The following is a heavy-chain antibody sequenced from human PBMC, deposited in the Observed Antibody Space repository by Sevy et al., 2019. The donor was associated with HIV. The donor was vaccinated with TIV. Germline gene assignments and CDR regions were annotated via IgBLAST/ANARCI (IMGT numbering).Heavy chain of an antibody. CDR1: GFTFSSYW. Sequence: GGSLRLSCAASGFTFSSYWMHWVRQAPGKGLVWVSRINSDGSSTSYADSVKGRFTISRDNAKNTLYLQMNSLRTEDMALYYCAKGLGLYYYYAMDVWGQGTTVTVSS. J-gene: IGHJ6*02. CDR2: INSDGSST. CDR3: AKGLGLYYYYAMDV. V-gene: IGHV3-74*01.